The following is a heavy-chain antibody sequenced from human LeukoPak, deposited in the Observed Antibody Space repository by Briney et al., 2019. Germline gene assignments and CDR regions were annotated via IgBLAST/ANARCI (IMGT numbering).Heavy chain of an antibody. Sequence: PAGSLRLSCAASGFTFSSYSMNWVRQAPGQGLEWVSSISSSSSYIYYADPVKGRFTIYRDNAKNSLYLQMNSLSAEDTAVYYCARGEMATILDYYYYMDVWGKGTTVTVSS. CDR1: GFTFSSYS. CDR3: ARGEMATILDYYYYMDV. D-gene: IGHD5-24*01. V-gene: IGHV3-21*01. CDR2: ISSSSSYI. J-gene: IGHJ6*03.